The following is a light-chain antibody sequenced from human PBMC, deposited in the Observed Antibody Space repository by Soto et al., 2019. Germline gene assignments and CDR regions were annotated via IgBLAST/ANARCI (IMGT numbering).Light chain of an antibody. CDR3: QQRSNWPPIT. CDR2: DAY. Sequence: EIVLTQSPATLSVSPGERAPLSCRASQSFRGLLAWYQQKPGQAPRLLIYDAYNRATGIPPRFSGSGSGTDFTLTISSLEAEDFAVYYCQQRSNWPPITFGQGTRLEIK. V-gene: IGKV3-11*01. CDR1: QSFRGL. J-gene: IGKJ5*01.